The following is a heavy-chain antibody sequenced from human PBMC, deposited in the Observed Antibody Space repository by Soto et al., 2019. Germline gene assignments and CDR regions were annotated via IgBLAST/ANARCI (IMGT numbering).Heavy chain of an antibody. CDR3: ARDPLLPSYCSSTSCYVVDP. CDR1: GFTFSSYS. V-gene: IGHV3-21*01. J-gene: IGHJ5*02. CDR2: ISSSSSYI. D-gene: IGHD2-2*01. Sequence: GSLRLSCAASGFTFSSYSMNWVRQAPGKGLEWVSSISSSSSYIYYADSVKGRFTISRDNAKNSLYLQMNSLRAEDTAVYYCARDPLLPSYCSSTSCYVVDPWGQGTLVTVSS.